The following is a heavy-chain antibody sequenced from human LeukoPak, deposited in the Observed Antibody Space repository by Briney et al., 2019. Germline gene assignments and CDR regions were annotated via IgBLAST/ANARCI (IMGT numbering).Heavy chain of an antibody. CDR1: GFTFSGSA. CDR3: AKGYYGSGSYGWFDY. Sequence: GGSLRLTCAASGFTFSGSAMSWVRQAPGKGLEWVSTISGSGDRTYYADSVKGRFTISRDNSKNTLFLHMNSLRAEDTAVYSCAKGYYGSGSYGWFDYWGQGTLVTVSS. CDR2: ISGSGDRT. D-gene: IGHD3-10*01. V-gene: IGHV3-23*01. J-gene: IGHJ4*02.